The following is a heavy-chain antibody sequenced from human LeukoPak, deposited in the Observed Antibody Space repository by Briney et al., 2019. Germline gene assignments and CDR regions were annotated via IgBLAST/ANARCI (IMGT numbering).Heavy chain of an antibody. J-gene: IGHJ4*02. Sequence: ASVKVSCKASGYTFTSYDMHWVRQAPGQGLEWMGIINPSGDSTSYAQKFQGRVTMTRDTSTSTVYMELNSLRAEDTAVYYCARTPTLSGEFDYWGQGTLVTVSS. V-gene: IGHV1-46*01. CDR3: ARTPTLSGEFDY. CDR1: GYTFTSYD. D-gene: IGHD2-15*01. CDR2: INPSGDST.